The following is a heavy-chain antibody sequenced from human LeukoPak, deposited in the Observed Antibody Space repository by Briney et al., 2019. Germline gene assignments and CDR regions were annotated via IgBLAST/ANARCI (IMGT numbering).Heavy chain of an antibody. V-gene: IGHV4-61*02. J-gene: IGHJ4*02. CDR2: IYTSGST. CDR1: GGSISSGSYY. D-gene: IGHD2-2*01. CDR3: ARLNYCSSTSCYHSPYFDY. Sequence: SQTLSLTCTVSGGSISSGSYYWSWIRQPAGKGLEWIGRIYTSGSTNYNPSLKSRVTISVDTSKNQFSLKLSSVTAADTAVYYCARLNYCSSTSCYHSPYFDYWGQGTLVTVSS.